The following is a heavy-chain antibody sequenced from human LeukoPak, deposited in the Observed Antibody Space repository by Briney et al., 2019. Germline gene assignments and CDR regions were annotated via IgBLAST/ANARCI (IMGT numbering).Heavy chain of an antibody. CDR2: IRTNGRDT. V-gene: IGHV3-23*01. CDR1: GFTFSSYS. CDR3: ATGGYATWFDP. Sequence: GGSLRLSCAASGFTFSSYSMSWVRQSPWKGLEWVSNIRTNGRDTYYADGVKGRFTISRDNSKNTLYLEMNSLRAEDTAVYYCATGGYATWFDPWGQGTLVTVSS. D-gene: IGHD2-15*01. J-gene: IGHJ5*02.